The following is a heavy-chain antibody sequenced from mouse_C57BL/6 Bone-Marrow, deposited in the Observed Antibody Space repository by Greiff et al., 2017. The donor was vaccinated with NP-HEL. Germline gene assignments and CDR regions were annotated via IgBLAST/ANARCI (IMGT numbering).Heavy chain of an antibody. D-gene: IGHD1-1*02. V-gene: IGHV7-3*01. CDR3: ARWDYPDY. Sequence: KLKESGGGLVQPGGSLSLSCAASGFTFPDYYMSWVRQPPGKALEWLGFIRNKANGYTTEYSASVKGRFTISRDNSQSILYLQMNALRAEDSATYYCARWDYPDYWGQGTTLTVSS. CDR2: IRNKANGYTT. CDR1: GFTFPDYY. J-gene: IGHJ2*01.